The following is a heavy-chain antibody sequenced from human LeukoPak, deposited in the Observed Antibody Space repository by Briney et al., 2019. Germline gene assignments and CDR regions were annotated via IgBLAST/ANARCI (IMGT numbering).Heavy chain of an antibody. V-gene: IGHV3-20*04. CDR1: GFTFDDYG. CDR2: INWNGGST. CDR3: ARDPSGYGSGSYYYNWFDP. Sequence: GGSLRLSCAAPGFTFDDYGMSWVRQAPGKGLEWVSGINWNGGSTGYADSVKGRFTISRDNAKNSLYLQMNSLRAEDTALYYCARDPSGYGSGSYYYNWFDPWGQGTLVTVSS. J-gene: IGHJ5*02. D-gene: IGHD3-10*01.